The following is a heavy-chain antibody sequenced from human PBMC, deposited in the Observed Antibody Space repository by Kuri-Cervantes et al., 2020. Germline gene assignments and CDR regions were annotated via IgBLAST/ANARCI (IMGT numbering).Heavy chain of an antibody. CDR2: IPYDGSNK. J-gene: IGHJ4*02. V-gene: IGHV3-30*02. Sequence: GESLKISCAASGFIFSNYGMHWVRQAPGKGLEWVTFIPYDGSNKYYTDSVKGRFTISRDNSKNTLYLQMNSLRAEDTAVYYCAKVNYYDSSPMYWGQGTLVTVSS. CDR3: AKVNYYDSSPMY. CDR1: GFIFSNYG. D-gene: IGHD3-22*01.